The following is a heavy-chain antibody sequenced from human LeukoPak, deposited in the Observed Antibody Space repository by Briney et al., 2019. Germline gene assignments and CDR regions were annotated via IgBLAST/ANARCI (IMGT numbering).Heavy chain of an antibody. J-gene: IGHJ4*02. CDR3: ARGGIPDY. CDR1: GGSISSYY. Sequence: PSETLSLTCTVSGGSISSYYWSWIRQPPGKGLEYIGYIYYSGSTNYNPSLKSRVTISVDTSKNQFSLKLSSVTAADTAVYYCARGGIPDYWGQGILVTVSS. D-gene: IGHD2-21*01. V-gene: IGHV4-59*08. CDR2: IYYSGST.